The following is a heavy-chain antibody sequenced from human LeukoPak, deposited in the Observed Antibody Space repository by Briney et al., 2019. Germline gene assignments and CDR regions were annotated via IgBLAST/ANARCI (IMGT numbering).Heavy chain of an antibody. Sequence: PGGSLRLSCAASGFTFSSYWMSWVRQAPGKGLEWVANIKQDGSEKYYVDSVKGRFTISRDNVKNSLYLQMNSLRAEDTAVYYCARVSITMIVVVTYYFDYWGQGTLVTVSS. CDR3: ARVSITMIVVVTYYFDY. CDR2: IKQDGSEK. CDR1: GFTFSSYW. J-gene: IGHJ4*02. V-gene: IGHV3-7*01. D-gene: IGHD3-22*01.